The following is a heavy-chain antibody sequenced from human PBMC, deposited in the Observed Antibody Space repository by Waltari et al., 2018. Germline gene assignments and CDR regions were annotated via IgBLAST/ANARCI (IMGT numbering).Heavy chain of an antibody. CDR2: INSDGSST. J-gene: IGHJ4*02. D-gene: IGHD1-26*01. V-gene: IGHV3-74*01. CDR1: GFTFSRYW. CDR3: ASMGATINYFDY. Sequence: EVQLVESGGGLVQPGGSLRLSCAASGFTFSRYWLHWVRQAPGKGLVWVSRINSDGSSTSYADSVKGRFTISRDNAKNTLYLQMNSLRAEDTAVYYCASMGATINYFDYWGQGTLVTVSS.